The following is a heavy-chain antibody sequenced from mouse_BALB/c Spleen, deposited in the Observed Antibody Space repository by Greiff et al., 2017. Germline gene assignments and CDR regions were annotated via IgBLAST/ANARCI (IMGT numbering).Heavy chain of an antibody. J-gene: IGHJ1*01. CDR1: GFTFSSFG. V-gene: IGHV5-17*02. CDR2: ISSGSSTI. D-gene: IGHD1-1*01. Sequence: EVMLVESGGGLVQPGGSRKLSCAASGFTFSSFGMHWVRQAPEKGLEWVAYISSGSSTIYYADTVKGRFTISRDNPKNTLFLQMTSLRSEDTAMYYCARVLRGYFDVWGAGTTVTVSS. CDR3: ARVLRGYFDV.